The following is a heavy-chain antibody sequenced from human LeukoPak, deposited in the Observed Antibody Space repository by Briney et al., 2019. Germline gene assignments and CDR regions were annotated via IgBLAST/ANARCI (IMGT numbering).Heavy chain of an antibody. CDR2: INHSGST. D-gene: IGHD2-15*01. CDR3: ARRRVVAAAYYYYYYYMDV. Sequence: SETLSLTCAVYGGSFSGYYWSWIRQPPGKGLEWVGEINHSGSTNYNPSLKSRVTISVDTSKNQFSLKLSSVTAADTAVYYCARRRVVAAAYYYYYYYMDVWGKGTTVTVSS. V-gene: IGHV4-34*01. CDR1: GGSFSGYY. J-gene: IGHJ6*03.